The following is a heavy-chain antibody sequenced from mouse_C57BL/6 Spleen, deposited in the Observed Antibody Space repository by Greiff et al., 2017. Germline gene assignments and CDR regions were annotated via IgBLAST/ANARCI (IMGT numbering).Heavy chain of an antibody. V-gene: IGHV1-82*01. D-gene: IGHD1-1*01. CDR3: ARPSTTVVAPYAMDY. CDR1: GYAFSSSW. CDR2: IYPGDGDT. J-gene: IGHJ4*01. Sequence: VQLQQSGPELVKPGASVKISCKASGYAFSSSWMNWVKQRPGKGLEWIGRIYPGDGDTNYNGKFKGKATLTADKSSSTAYMQLSSLTSEDSAVYVCARPSTTVVAPYAMDYWGQGTSVTVSS.